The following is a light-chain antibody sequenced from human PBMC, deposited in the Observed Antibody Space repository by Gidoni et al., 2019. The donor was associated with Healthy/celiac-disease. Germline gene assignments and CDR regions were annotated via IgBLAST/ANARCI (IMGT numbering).Light chain of an antibody. CDR2: WAS. CDR1: QSVLYSSNNKNY. Sequence: DIVMTQSPDSLAESLGERATINCKSSQSVLYSSNNKNYLAWYQQKPGQPPKLLIYWASTRESGVPDRFSCSGSGTDFTLTISSLQAEDVAVYYCQQYYSTPLTFGGGTKVEIK. V-gene: IGKV4-1*01. J-gene: IGKJ4*01. CDR3: QQYYSTPLT.